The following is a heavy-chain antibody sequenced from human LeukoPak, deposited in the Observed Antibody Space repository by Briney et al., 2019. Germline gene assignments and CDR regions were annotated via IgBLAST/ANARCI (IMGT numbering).Heavy chain of an antibody. CDR3: AKDRSIVGATRDAFDI. CDR2: ISYDGSNK. Sequence: GRSLRLSCAASGFTFSSYGMHWVRQAPGKGLEWVAVISYDGSNKYYADSVKGRFTISRDNSKNTLYLQMNSPRAEDTAVYYCAKDRSIVGATRDAFDIWGQGTMVTVSS. J-gene: IGHJ3*02. D-gene: IGHD1-26*01. V-gene: IGHV3-30*18. CDR1: GFTFSSYG.